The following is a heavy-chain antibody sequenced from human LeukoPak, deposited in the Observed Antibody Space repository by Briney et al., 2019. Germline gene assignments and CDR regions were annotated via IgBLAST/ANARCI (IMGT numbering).Heavy chain of an antibody. CDR2: IYYGGST. J-gene: IGHJ4*02. CDR1: GGSISSYY. V-gene: IGHV4-59*08. CDR3: ARHPGYYDYVWGSYRPNKYYFDY. D-gene: IGHD3-16*02. Sequence: SETLSLTCTVSGGSISSYYWSWIRQPPGKGLEWIGYIYYGGSTNYNPSLKSRVTISVDTSKNQFSLKLSSVTAADTAVYYCARHPGYYDYVWGSYRPNKYYFDYWGQGTLVTVSS.